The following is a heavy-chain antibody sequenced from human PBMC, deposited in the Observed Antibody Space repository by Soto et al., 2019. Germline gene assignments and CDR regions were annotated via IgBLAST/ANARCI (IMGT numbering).Heavy chain of an antibody. CDR2: IYVTGAV. J-gene: IGHJ5*02. CDR3: ARLRIATNNYKWFDP. Sequence: SETLSLTCTVSGGSISSGGYYWSWIRQVPGKGLEWIGHIYVTGAVDYNPSLRDRITISQDTSERQFSLNLRLVTAADTAVYYCARLRIATNNYKWFDPWGQGTLVTVSS. V-gene: IGHV4-31*03. D-gene: IGHD2-21*01. CDR1: GGSISSGGYY.